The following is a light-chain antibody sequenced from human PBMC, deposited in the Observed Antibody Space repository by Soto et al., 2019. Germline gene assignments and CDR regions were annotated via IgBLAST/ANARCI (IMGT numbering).Light chain of an antibody. CDR3: CSYAGRYIYV. CDR1: SSDVGGYNY. V-gene: IGLV2-11*01. Sequence: QSVLTQPRSVSGSPGQSVTISCTGTSSDVGGYNYVSWYQQHPGKAPKLMIYDVSKRPSGVPDRFSGSKSGNTASLTISGLQADDEADYYCCSYAGRYIYVFGTGTKGTVL. J-gene: IGLJ1*01. CDR2: DVS.